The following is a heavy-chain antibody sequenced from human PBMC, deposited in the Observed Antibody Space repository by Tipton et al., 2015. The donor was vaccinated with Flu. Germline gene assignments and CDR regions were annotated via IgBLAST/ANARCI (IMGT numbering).Heavy chain of an antibody. CDR1: GGSISNYY. CDR2: VYFSGTT. CDR3: ARGSYGEPLYFDH. Sequence: TLSLTCSVSGGSISNYYGNWIRQPPGKGLEWIGYVYFSGTTSYNPSLKSRVTISLDTSKTQFSLRLNSVTAADTAVYYCARGSYGEPLYFDHWGQGILVTVSS. D-gene: IGHD3-10*01. J-gene: IGHJ4*02. V-gene: IGHV4-59*01.